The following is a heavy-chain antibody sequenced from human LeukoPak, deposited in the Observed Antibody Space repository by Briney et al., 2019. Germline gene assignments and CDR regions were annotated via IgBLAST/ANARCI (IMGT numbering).Heavy chain of an antibody. CDR3: ARHDGD. V-gene: IGHV4-59*01. CDR1: GGSISSYY. J-gene: IGHJ4*02. D-gene: IGHD4-17*01. Sequence: SETLSLTCTVSGGSISSYYWSWIRQSPGKGLEWIGYLYYGGSTHYNPSLKSRVTISIDTSKNQFSLKLTSVTAADTAVYYCARHDGDWGQGTLVTVSS. CDR2: LYYGGST.